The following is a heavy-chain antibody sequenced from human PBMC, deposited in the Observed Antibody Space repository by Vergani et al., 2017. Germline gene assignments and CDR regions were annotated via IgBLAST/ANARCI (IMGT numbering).Heavy chain of an antibody. CDR2: INPNRGGT. Sequence: QVQLVQSGPEVKKPAPSVTVSCTASGYTFTGYYMHWVRQAPGQGLEWMGWINPNRGGTNYAQKSQGRVTMTRDTSISTAYMELSRLRSDDTAVYYCARDGKEYVVVPAARRANYYGMDVWGQGTTVTVSS. CDR1: GYTFTGYY. J-gene: IGHJ6*02. V-gene: IGHV1-2*02. CDR3: ARDGKEYVVVPAARRANYYGMDV. D-gene: IGHD2-2*01.